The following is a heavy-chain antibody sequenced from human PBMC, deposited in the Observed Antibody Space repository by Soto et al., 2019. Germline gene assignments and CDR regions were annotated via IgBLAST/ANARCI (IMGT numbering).Heavy chain of an antibody. D-gene: IGHD3-22*01. Sequence: QVQMFQSGAEVKKPGASVRVSCQASGYDLSTYFIHWVRLAPAQGPEWMGVINPSGGKTTYSQKFEGRVIMTGERSTSTVTMELSRMTFDDTAVYYCARDRGSYFDGSGSPFDAFELWGQGTEVTVSS. CDR1: GYDLSTYF. CDR2: INPSGGKT. CDR3: ARDRGSYFDGSGSPFDAFEL. J-gene: IGHJ3*01. V-gene: IGHV1-46*01.